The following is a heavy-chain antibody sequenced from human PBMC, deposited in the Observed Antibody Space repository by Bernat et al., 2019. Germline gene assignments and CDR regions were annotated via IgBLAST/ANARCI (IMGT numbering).Heavy chain of an antibody. D-gene: IGHD1-14*01. CDR1: GYTFTSYY. Sequence: QVQLVQSGAEVKKPGASVKVSCKASGYTFTSYYMHWVRQAPGQGLEWMGIINPSGGSTSYAQKFQGRGTMSRDTSTSTVYMELSSLGSEETAVYYCATTDPLTPWGQGTLVTVSS. V-gene: IGHV1-46*01. CDR2: INPSGGST. CDR3: ATTDPLTP. J-gene: IGHJ5*02.